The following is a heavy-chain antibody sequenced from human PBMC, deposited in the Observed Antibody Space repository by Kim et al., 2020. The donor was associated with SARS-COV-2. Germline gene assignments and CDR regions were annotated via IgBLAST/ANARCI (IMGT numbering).Heavy chain of an antibody. CDR2: IYYSGST. D-gene: IGHD2-21*02. J-gene: IGHJ3*02. V-gene: IGHV4-59*08. CDR3: ARKKFCGGDCPVAFDI. CDR1: GGSISSYY. Sequence: SETLSLTCTVSGGSISSYYWSWIRQPPGKGLEWIGYIYYSGSTNYNPSLKSRVTISVDTSKNQFSLKLSSVTAADTAVYYCARKKFCGGDCPVAFDIWGQGTMVTVSS.